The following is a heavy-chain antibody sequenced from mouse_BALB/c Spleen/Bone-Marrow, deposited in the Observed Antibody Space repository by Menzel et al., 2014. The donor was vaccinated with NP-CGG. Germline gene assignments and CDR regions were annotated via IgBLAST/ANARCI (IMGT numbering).Heavy chain of an antibody. J-gene: IGHJ2*01. CDR3: TNFGPFDY. CDR1: GFNVKNYY. V-gene: IGHV14-1*02. CDR2: IDPENGNT. Sequence: EVMLVESGAELVRPGALVKLSCKASGFNVKNYYIHWVRQRPEQGLEWIGLIDPENGNTIFDPKFQGKASMTADTSSNTACLQLSSLTSEDAAVYYCTNFGPFDYWGPGTTLTVSS.